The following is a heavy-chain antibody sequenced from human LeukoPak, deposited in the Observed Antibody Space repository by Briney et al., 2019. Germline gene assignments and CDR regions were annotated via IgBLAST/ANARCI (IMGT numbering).Heavy chain of an antibody. D-gene: IGHD4-17*01. J-gene: IGHJ5*02. CDR3: ARGHGSTVTTPMGS. Sequence: PGGSLRLSCAASGVTVSSNYMSWVRQAPGKGLECGSVIYSGGSTYYADSVKGRFTISRDNSKNTLYLQMNSLRAADTAVYYCARGHGSTVTTPMGSWGQGTLVTVSS. V-gene: IGHV3-66*01. CDR1: GVTVSSNY. CDR2: IYSGGST.